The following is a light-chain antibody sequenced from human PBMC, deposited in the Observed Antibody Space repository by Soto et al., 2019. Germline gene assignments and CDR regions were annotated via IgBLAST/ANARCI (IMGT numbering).Light chain of an antibody. CDR1: QGISSA. V-gene: IGKV1-13*02. CDR2: YAS. CDR3: QEFNSYPT. J-gene: IGKJ1*01. Sequence: AIQLTQYPSSLSASVGDRVTITCRASQGISSALAWYQQKPGKAPKLLIYYASSLESGVPSRFSGSGSGTDFTLTISSLQTDDFATYYGQEFNSYPTFGQGTKVEIK.